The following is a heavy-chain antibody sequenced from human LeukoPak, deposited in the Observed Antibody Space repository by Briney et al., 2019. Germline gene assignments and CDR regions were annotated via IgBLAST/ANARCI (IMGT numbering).Heavy chain of an antibody. D-gene: IGHD3-22*01. CDR1: GYTFTGYY. J-gene: IGHJ4*02. Sequence: ASVKVSCKASGYTFTGYYMHWVRQAPGQGLEWMGRINPNSGGTNYAQKFQGRVTMTRDTSISTAYMELSRLRSDDTAVYYCARDRGGSTNYDSSVYSKKRNDYWGQGTLVTVSS. CDR3: ARDRGGSTNYDSSVYSKKRNDY. V-gene: IGHV1-2*06. CDR2: INPNSGGT.